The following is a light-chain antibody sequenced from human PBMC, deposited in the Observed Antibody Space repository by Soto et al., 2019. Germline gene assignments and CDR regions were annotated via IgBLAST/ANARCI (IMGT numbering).Light chain of an antibody. CDR2: GAS. J-gene: IGKJ4*01. V-gene: IGKV3-20*01. CDR1: QSVSNNY. Sequence: EIVLTQSPGTLSLSPGERATLSCRARQSVSNNYLAWYQLKPGQAPRFLIYGASNRATGIPDRFSGSGSGTDFTLTIRRLEPEDSAVYYWQQYGSSGLTFGGGTKVEIK. CDR3: QQYGSSGLT.